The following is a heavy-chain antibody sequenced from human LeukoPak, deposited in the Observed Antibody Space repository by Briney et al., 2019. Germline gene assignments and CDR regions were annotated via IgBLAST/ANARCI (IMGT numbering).Heavy chain of an antibody. CDR2: IKQDGSEK. Sequence: GGSLRLSCAASGFTISAFWLNWVRQAPGKGLEWVASIKQDGSEKYYVDSVKGRFTISRDNAKNSLHLQMNSLRAEDTAVYYCARDHTVDGLVFDYWGQGILVTVSS. D-gene: IGHD6-19*01. CDR1: GFTISAFW. V-gene: IGHV3-7*01. CDR3: ARDHTVDGLVFDY. J-gene: IGHJ4*02.